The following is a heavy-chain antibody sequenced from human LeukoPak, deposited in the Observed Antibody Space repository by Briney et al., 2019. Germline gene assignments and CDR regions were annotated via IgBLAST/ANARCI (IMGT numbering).Heavy chain of an antibody. CDR3: ARHRDSGGYYALDY. D-gene: IGHD3-22*01. CDR1: DDSISSSSYY. J-gene: IGHJ4*02. Sequence: SETLSLTCTVSDDSISSSSYYWGWIRQPPGKGLEWIGSIFFRGTTYVNPSLKSRVTISVDTSRNQFSLRVRSVTAADTAVYFCARHRDSGGYYALDYWGQGSLATVSS. CDR2: IFFRGTT. V-gene: IGHV4-39*01.